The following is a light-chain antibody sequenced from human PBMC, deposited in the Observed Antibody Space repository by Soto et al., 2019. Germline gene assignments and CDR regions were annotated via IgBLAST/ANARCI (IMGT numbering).Light chain of an antibody. J-gene: IGKJ1*01. CDR1: QGISNY. Sequence: DIQMTQSPSSLSASVGDRVTITCRTSQGISNYLGWYQQKPGKVPKLLIYAASTLQSGVPSPFSGSGSGTDFTLTISSLQPEDVATYYCQKYNSAPPTWTFGQGTKVEIK. V-gene: IGKV1-27*01. CDR3: QKYNSAPPTWT. CDR2: AAS.